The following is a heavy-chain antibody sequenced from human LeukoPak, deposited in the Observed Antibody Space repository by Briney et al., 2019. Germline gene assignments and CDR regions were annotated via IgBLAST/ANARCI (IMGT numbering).Heavy chain of an antibody. V-gene: IGHV1-18*01. J-gene: IGHJ4*02. Sequence: ASVKVSCKASGYTFTSYGISWVRQAPGQGLEWMGWISAYNGNTNFAQKFQGRVTMTRDTSTSTVYMELSSLRSEDTAVYYCARWTTTYLDYWGQGTLVTVSS. CDR1: GYTFTSYG. D-gene: IGHD3/OR15-3a*01. CDR3: ARWTTTYLDY. CDR2: ISAYNGNT.